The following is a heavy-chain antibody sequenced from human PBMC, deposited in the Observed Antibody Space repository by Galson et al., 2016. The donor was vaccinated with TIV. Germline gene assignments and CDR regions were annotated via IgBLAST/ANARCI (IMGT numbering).Heavy chain of an antibody. CDR1: GYTFSRYG. CDR3: ARHGEMSTMTYSDKYGLDV. Sequence: SVKVSCKASGYTFSRYGITWVRQAPGQGLEWMGWISVYNGNTKYAQNIQGRVTMTTDTSTTTAYMELRSLRSDDTAIYYCARHGEMSTMTYSDKYGLDVWGHGTTVTVSS. V-gene: IGHV1-18*04. J-gene: IGHJ6*02. D-gene: IGHD5-24*01. CDR2: ISVYNGNT.